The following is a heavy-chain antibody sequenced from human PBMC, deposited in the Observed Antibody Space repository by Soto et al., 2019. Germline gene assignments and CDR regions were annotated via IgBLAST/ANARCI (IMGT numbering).Heavy chain of an antibody. CDR2: ISGSGGST. CDR1: GFTFSSYA. J-gene: IGHJ6*02. V-gene: IGHV3-23*01. D-gene: IGHD2-2*01. Sequence: EVQLLESGGGLVQPGGSLRLSCAASGFTFSSYAMSWVRQAPGKGLEWVSAISGSGGSTYYADSVKGRFTISRDNSQNPLDRQMNSLRAEDTAVYYCACTKLRYWSSTSRPHTYYYGMEVWGQGTTVTVSS. CDR3: ACTKLRYWSSTSRPHTYYYGMEV.